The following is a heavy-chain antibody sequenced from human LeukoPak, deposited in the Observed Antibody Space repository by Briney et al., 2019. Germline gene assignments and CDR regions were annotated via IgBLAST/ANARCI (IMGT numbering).Heavy chain of an antibody. CDR2: ITWNSGSI. CDR3: AKDIWFRRRGATGLDY. J-gene: IGHJ4*02. CDR1: RFTFDDYA. Sequence: GRSLRLSCVASRFTFDDYAMHWVRQVPGKGLEWVAGITWNSGSIGYADSAKGRFTISRDNAKNSLYLQMNSLGVEDTAFYYCAKDIWFRRRGATGLDYWGQGALVTVSS. D-gene: IGHD1-26*01. V-gene: IGHV3-9*01.